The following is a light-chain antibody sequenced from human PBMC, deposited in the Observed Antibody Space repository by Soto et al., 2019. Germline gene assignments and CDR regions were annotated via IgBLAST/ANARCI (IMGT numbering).Light chain of an antibody. J-gene: IGKJ5*01. CDR2: GAS. CDR3: QQYGSSPPIT. Sequence: ELVLTQSPGTLSLSPGERATLSCRASQSVSSSYLAWYQQKPGQAPRLLIYGASSRATGIPDRFSGSGSGTDFTLTISRLEPEDYAVYDYQQYGSSPPITFGQGTRLEIK. V-gene: IGKV3-20*01. CDR1: QSVSSSY.